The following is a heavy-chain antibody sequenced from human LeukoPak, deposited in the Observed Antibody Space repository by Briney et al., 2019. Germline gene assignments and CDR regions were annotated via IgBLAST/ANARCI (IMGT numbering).Heavy chain of an antibody. Sequence: KSGGSLRLSCAASGFTFSSYSMNWVRQAPGKGLEWVSSISSSSYYIYYADSVKGRFTISRDNAKNSLYLQMNSLRAEDTAVYYCASEDNTGTGLFDYWGQGTLVTVSS. CDR1: GFTFSSYS. J-gene: IGHJ4*02. D-gene: IGHD1-1*01. CDR2: ISSSSYYI. V-gene: IGHV3-21*01. CDR3: ASEDNTGTGLFDY.